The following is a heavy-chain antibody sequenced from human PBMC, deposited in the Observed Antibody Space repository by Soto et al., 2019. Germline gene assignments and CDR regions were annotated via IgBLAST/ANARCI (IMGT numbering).Heavy chain of an antibody. CDR1: GFTFSSYG. CDR3: AKDMGALVSGYEKEYYFDY. CDR2: ISYDGSNK. D-gene: IGHD5-12*01. J-gene: IGHJ4*02. V-gene: IGHV3-30*18. Sequence: GGSLRLSCAASGFTFSSYGMHWVRQAPGKGLEWVAVISYDGSNKYYADSVKGRFTISRDNSKNTLYLQMNSLRAEDTAVYYCAKDMGALVSGYEKEYYFDYWGQGTLVTVSS.